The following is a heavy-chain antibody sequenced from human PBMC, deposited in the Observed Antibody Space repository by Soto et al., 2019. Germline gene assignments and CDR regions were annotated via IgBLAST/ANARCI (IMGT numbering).Heavy chain of an antibody. CDR3: ARDLAYCGGDCPLGDQSYSYGMDV. Sequence: PSETLSLTCTVSGGSISSYYWSWIRQPPGKGLEWIGYIYYSGSTNYNPSLTSRVTISVDTSKNQFSLKLSSVTAADTAVYYCARDLAYCGGDCPLGDQSYSYGMDVWGQGTTVTV. D-gene: IGHD2-21*02. J-gene: IGHJ6*02. V-gene: IGHV4-59*01. CDR1: GGSISSYY. CDR2: IYYSGST.